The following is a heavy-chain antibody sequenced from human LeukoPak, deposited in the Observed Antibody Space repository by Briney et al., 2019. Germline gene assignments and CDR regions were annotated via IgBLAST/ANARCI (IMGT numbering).Heavy chain of an antibody. Sequence: SETLSLTCTVSGFSISSSSYYWGWLRQPPGQGLEWIVSSYYSGSTYYNPSLKRRATTSVDTSKNQFYLKLRSVTAADTAVYYCARPGYCSGGSCYSYYYYGMDVWGQGTTVTVSS. D-gene: IGHD2-15*01. V-gene: IGHV4-39*01. CDR1: GFSISSSSYY. CDR2: SYYSGST. CDR3: ARPGYCSGGSCYSYYYYGMDV. J-gene: IGHJ6*02.